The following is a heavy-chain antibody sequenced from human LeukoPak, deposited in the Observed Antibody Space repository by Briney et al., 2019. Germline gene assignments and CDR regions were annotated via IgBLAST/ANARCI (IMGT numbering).Heavy chain of an antibody. Sequence: GGSLRLSCAASGFPFSSHVLSWVRQAPGKGVEWLAYINHNGEAIFYTDFVKGRFLLSRDIPKNSVFLQKKHLSDEDTPVYYFARDYDWAFDFWGQGTRVTVSS. CDR1: GFPFSSHV. D-gene: IGHD3-9*01. CDR2: INHNGEAI. CDR3: ARDYDWAFDF. J-gene: IGHJ4*02. V-gene: IGHV3-48*02.